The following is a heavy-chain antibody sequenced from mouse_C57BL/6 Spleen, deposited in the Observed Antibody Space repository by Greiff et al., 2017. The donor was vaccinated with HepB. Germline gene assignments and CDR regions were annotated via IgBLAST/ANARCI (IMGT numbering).Heavy chain of an antibody. CDR2: ISYSGST. Sequence: DVKLQESGPGMVKPSQSLSLTCTVTGYSITSGYDWHWIRHFPGNKLEWMGYISYSGSTNYNPSLKSRISITHDTSKNHFFLKLNSVTTEDTATYYCAREGSYYFDYWGQGTTLTVSS. CDR1: GYSITSGYD. J-gene: IGHJ2*01. CDR3: AREGSYYFDY. V-gene: IGHV3-1*01.